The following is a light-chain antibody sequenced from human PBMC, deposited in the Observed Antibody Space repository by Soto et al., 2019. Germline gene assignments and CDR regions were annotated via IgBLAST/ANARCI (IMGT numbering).Light chain of an antibody. CDR1: QSLKHSDGNTY. Sequence: DVVMTQSPLSLPVTLGQPASISCRSSQSLKHSDGNTYLNWFQQRPGQSPRRLIYEVSIRDSGVPDRFSGSGSVTDFTLTISSVEAEDVGVYYCMQGTHWPPYTFGQGTKLEI. CDR2: EVS. J-gene: IGKJ2*01. V-gene: IGKV2-30*02. CDR3: MQGTHWPPYT.